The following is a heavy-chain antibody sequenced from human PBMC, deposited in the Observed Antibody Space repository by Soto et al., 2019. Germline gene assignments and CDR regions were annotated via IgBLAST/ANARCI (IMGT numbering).Heavy chain of an antibody. D-gene: IGHD2-15*01. CDR2: ISSSSSYI. V-gene: IGHV3-21*01. J-gene: IGHJ4*02. CDR1: GFTFSSYS. Sequence: EVQLVESGGGLVKPGGSLRLSCAASGFTFSSYSMNWVRQAPGKGLEWVSSISSSSSYIYYADSVKGRFTISRDNAKKSIYRQMNSLRAEDTAVYYCARDLGVYCSGGSCYLDYWGQGTLVTVSS. CDR3: ARDLGVYCSGGSCYLDY.